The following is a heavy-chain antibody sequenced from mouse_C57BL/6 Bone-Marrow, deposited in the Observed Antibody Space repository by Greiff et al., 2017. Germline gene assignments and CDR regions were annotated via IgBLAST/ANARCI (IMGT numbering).Heavy chain of an antibody. Sequence: EVHLVESGPGLVKPSQSLSLTCSVTGYSITSGYYWNWIRQFPGNKLEWMGYISYDGSNNYNPSLKNRISITRDTSKNQFFLKLNSVTTEDTATYYCARADPFYDGLDYWGQGTTLTVSS. CDR3: ARADPFYDGLDY. V-gene: IGHV3-6*01. D-gene: IGHD2-3*01. CDR2: ISYDGSN. J-gene: IGHJ2*01. CDR1: GYSITSGYY.